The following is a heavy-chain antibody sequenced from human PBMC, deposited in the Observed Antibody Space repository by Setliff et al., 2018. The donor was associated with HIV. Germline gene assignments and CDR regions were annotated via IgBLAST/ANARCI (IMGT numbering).Heavy chain of an antibody. J-gene: IGHJ4*02. CDR1: GGSFSGSF. Sequence: SETVSLTCAVYGGSFSGSFWSWIRQPPGKGLEWIGEINHSGETNYSPPLKSRVSMSVDTSKNQFSLKLSAVTSADTAVYYCVRRAGRHRLLRSGVAGTLDSWGQGTLVTVSS. D-gene: IGHD6-19*01. CDR2: INHSGET. CDR3: VRRAGRHRLLRSGVAGTLDS. V-gene: IGHV4-34*01.